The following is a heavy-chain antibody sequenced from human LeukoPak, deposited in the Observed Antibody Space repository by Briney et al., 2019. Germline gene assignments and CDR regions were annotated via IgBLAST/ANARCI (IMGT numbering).Heavy chain of an antibody. CDR1: GFRFSNFA. J-gene: IGHJ4*02. Sequence: GGSLRLSCAASGFRFSNFAMSWVRQAPGKGLEWVSLIIGSSGDTLYADSVKGWFTISRDISKNRLHLQMNSLRAEDTALYYCAKGAYDYIEMGYFGDWGQGTLVTVSS. D-gene: IGHD5-12*01. CDR3: AKGAYDYIEMGYFGD. CDR2: IIGSSGDT. V-gene: IGHV3-23*01.